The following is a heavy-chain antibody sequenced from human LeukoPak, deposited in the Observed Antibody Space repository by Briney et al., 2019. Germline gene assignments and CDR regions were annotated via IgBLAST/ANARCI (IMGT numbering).Heavy chain of an antibody. D-gene: IGHD2-2*01. V-gene: IGHV4-34*01. CDR2: INHSGST. CDR3: ASLNCSSTSCISPVDY. CDR1: GGSFSGYY. J-gene: IGHJ4*02. Sequence: PSETLSLTCAVYGGSFSGYYWSWIRQPPGKGLEWIGEINHSGSTNYYPSLKSRVTISVDTSKNQFSLKLSSVTAAATAVYYCASLNCSSTSCISPVDYWGQGTLVTVSS.